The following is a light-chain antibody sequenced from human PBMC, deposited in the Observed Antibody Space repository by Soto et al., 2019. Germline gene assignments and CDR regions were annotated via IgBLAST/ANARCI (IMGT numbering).Light chain of an antibody. CDR2: GVT. Sequence: LTQPASVSGSPGQSITISCTGTSSDVGAYNYVSWYQQYPGKAPKLMIYGVTNRPSGVSNRFSGSKTGNTASLTISGLQAEDEADYYCFSHRGGDAHVFGTGTKLTVL. V-gene: IGLV2-14*01. J-gene: IGLJ1*01. CDR1: SSDVGAYNY. CDR3: FSHRGGDAHV.